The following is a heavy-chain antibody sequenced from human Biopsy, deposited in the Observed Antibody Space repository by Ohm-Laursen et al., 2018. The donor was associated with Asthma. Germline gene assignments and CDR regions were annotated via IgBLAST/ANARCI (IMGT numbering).Heavy chain of an antibody. CDR1: GFAVSRDY. D-gene: IGHD3-22*01. V-gene: IGHV3-53*01. CDR3: ARGDSSNWSHYYFGY. Sequence: SLRLSCTAPGFAVSRDYMFWVRQAPGKGLEWVSVIYSGGTSHTADSVRGRFTISRDYSKNTLYLQMHSLRAEDTAVYYCARGDSSNWSHYYFGYWGQGTLVTVSS. J-gene: IGHJ4*02. CDR2: IYSGGTS.